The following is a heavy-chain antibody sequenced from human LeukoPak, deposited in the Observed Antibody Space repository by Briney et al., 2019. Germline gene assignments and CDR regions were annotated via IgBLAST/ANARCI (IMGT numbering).Heavy chain of an antibody. D-gene: IGHD2-2*01. J-gene: IGHJ4*02. CDR2: IKQDGGE. V-gene: IGHV3-7*01. CDR1: GFTFSSYW. CDR3: ARAPIIVVPTRRPTYFDY. Sequence: GGSLRLSCTTSGFTFSSYWMSWVRPAPGKGLVGVANIKQDGGEKYVDSVKGRFTISRDNAKESLYLQMNSLRADDTAVYYCARAPIIVVPTRRPTYFDYWGQGTLVTVSS.